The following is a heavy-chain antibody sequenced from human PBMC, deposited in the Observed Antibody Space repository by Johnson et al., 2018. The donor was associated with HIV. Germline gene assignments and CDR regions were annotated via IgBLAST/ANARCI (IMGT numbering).Heavy chain of an antibody. Sequence: VQLVESGGGVVQPGRSLRLSCAASGFTFSSYAMSWVRQAPGKGLEWVSGIVGSGGSTYYADSVKGRFTISRDNSKNTLFLQMNSLRTEDTAVYYCARDRGLDAFDIWGQGTMVTVSS. V-gene: IGHV3-23*04. D-gene: IGHD3-10*01. J-gene: IGHJ3*02. CDR3: ARDRGLDAFDI. CDR1: GFTFSSYA. CDR2: IVGSGGST.